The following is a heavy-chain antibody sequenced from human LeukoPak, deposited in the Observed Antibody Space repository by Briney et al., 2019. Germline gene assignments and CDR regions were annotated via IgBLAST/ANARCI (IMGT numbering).Heavy chain of an antibody. V-gene: IGHV5-51*01. D-gene: IGHD5-12*01. CDR1: GYSFTSYL. CDR3: ARVVADHFDY. J-gene: IGHJ4*02. CDR2: IYPGYSDT. Sequence: GESLKISCKGSGYSFTSYLIGWVRQMPGKGLGWVGIIYPGYSDTIYSAFFQGQVTISAATSISTAYLKWTSLKATETAMYYCARVVADHFDYWGQGTLVTVSS.